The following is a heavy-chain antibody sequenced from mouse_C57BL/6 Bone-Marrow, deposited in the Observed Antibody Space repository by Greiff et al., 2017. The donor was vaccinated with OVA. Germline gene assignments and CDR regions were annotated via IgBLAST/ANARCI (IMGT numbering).Heavy chain of an antibody. D-gene: IGHD2-3*01. Sequence: QVQLQQSGAELARPGASVKLSCKASGYTFTSYGISWVKQRTGQGLEWIGEIYPRSGNTYYNEKFKGKATLTADKSSSTTYMELRSLTSEDAAVYFCASRMGFFDYWGQGTTLTLTS. J-gene: IGHJ2*01. CDR3: ASRMGFFDY. V-gene: IGHV1-81*01. CDR1: GYTFTSYG. CDR2: IYPRSGNT.